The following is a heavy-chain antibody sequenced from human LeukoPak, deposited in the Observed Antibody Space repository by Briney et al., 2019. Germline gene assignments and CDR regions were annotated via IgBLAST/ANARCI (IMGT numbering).Heavy chain of an antibody. V-gene: IGHV4-61*02. CDR1: GESISSGPTY. J-gene: IGHJ3*02. Sequence: PSETLSLTCNVSGESISSGPTYWSWIRQSAGRGLEWIGRLYTGGSTNFNPSLKNRVTISVDTSKNQFSLKLSSVTAADTAVYYCAREIAVAGSAFDIWGQGTMVAVSS. CDR3: AREIAVAGSAFDI. CDR2: LYTGGST. D-gene: IGHD6-19*01.